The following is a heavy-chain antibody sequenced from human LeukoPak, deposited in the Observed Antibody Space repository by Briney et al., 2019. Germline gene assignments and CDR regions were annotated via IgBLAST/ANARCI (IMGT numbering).Heavy chain of an antibody. Sequence: PGGSLRLSCAASGFTFSSYEMNWVRQAPGKGLEWVSYISSSSSTIYYADSVKGRFTTSRDNAKNSLYLQMNSLRAEDTAVYYCAELGITMIGGVWGKGTTVTIAS. D-gene: IGHD3-10*02. J-gene: IGHJ6*04. V-gene: IGHV3-48*03. CDR2: ISSSSSTI. CDR3: AELGITMIGGV. CDR1: GFTFSSYE.